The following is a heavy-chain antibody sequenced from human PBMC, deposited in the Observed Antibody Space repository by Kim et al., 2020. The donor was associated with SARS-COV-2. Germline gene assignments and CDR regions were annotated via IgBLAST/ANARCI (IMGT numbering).Heavy chain of an antibody. Sequence: GGSLRLSCAASGFTFSDYWMHWVRQAPGKGLVSVSRIKGDGTNIGYADSVKGRFTIPRDNAKNTLYLQMNSLRAEDTAIYYWARDSWASPDYAGQGTVVT. V-gene: IGHV3-74*01. CDR1: GFTFSDYW. J-gene: IGHJ4*02. CDR2: IKGDGTNI. D-gene: IGHD7-27*01. CDR3: ARDSWASPDY.